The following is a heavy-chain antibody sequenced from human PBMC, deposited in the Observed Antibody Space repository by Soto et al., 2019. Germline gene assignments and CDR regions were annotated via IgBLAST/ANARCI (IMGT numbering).Heavy chain of an antibody. CDR1: GGSFSGYY. D-gene: IGHD6-25*01. V-gene: IGHV4-34*11. J-gene: IGHJ4*02. Sequence: SETLSLTCAVYGGSFSGYYWNWIRQPPGKGLEWIGYIYYTGSTNYNPSLKSRVSISVDTSKNQFSLQLSSVTAADTAVYYCARDFHADYLDYWGQGTLVTVSS. CDR3: ARDFHADYLDY. CDR2: IYYTGST.